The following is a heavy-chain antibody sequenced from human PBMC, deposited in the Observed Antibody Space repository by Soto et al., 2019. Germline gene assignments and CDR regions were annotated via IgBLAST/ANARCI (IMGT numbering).Heavy chain of an antibody. CDR3: ARARGILTGRRMAFDI. V-gene: IGHV4-34*01. CDR2: INHSGST. CDR1: GGSFSGYY. J-gene: IGHJ3*02. Sequence: QVQLQQWGAGLLKPSETLSLTCAVYGGSFSGYYWSWIRQPPGKGLEWIGEINHSGSTNYNPSLKSRVAISVDTSKNQFSLKLSSVTAADTAVYYCARARGILTGRRMAFDIWGQGTMVTVSS. D-gene: IGHD3-9*01.